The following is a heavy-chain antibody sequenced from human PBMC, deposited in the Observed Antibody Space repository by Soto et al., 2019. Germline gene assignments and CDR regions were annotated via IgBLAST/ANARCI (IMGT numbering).Heavy chain of an antibody. CDR3: ARDRVVAGIGEIDY. J-gene: IGHJ4*02. V-gene: IGHV3-30-3*01. CDR2: ISYDGNNK. Sequence: QVHLVESGGGVVQPGRSLRLSCAASGFTFSNSAMHWARQAPGKGLEWVAVISYDGNNKYYADSVKGRLTISRDNSMNRLYLQMNSLRPEDTAVYYCARDRVVAGIGEIDYWGQGTLVTVSS. D-gene: IGHD6-19*01. CDR1: GFTFSNSA.